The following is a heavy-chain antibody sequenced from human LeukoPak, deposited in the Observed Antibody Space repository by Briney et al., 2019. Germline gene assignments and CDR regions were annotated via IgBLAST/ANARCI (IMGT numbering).Heavy chain of an antibody. D-gene: IGHD6-13*01. CDR3: ARDRDSIAAAGNDY. CDR2: INSDGSGT. J-gene: IGHJ4*02. Sequence: GGSLRLSCAASGFTFSSYWMHWVRQAPGKGLVWVSRINSDGSGTSYADSVKGRFTISRDNAKNTLYLQMNSLRAEDTAVYYCARDRDSIAAAGNDYWGQGTLVTVSS. CDR1: GFTFSSYW. V-gene: IGHV3-74*01.